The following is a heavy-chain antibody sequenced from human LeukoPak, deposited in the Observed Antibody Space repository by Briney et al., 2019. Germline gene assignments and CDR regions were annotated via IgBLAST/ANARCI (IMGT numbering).Heavy chain of an antibody. CDR1: GYTFTIYD. CDR3: ARVCSSTSCYPYYYYGMDV. Sequence: ASVKVSCKVSGYTFTIYDINWVRQATGQGLEWMGWMNPNSGNTGYAQKFQGRVTMTRNTSISTAYMELSSLRSEDTAVYYCARVCSSTSCYPYYYYGMDVWGQGTTVTVSS. CDR2: MNPNSGNT. J-gene: IGHJ6*02. V-gene: IGHV1-8*01. D-gene: IGHD2-2*01.